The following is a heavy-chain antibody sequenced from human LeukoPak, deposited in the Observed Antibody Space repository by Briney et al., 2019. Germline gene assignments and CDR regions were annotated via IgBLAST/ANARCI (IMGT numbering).Heavy chain of an antibody. V-gene: IGHV4-38-2*02. Sequence: SETLSLTCTVSGYSISSGYYWGWIRQPPGKGLEWIGSIYHSGSTYYNPSLKSRVTISVDTSKNQFSLKLSSVTAADTAVYYCARGPGGSSSSDFDYWGQGTLVTVSS. CDR2: IYHSGST. CDR3: ARGPGGSSSSDFDY. CDR1: GYSISSGYY. J-gene: IGHJ4*02. D-gene: IGHD6-6*01.